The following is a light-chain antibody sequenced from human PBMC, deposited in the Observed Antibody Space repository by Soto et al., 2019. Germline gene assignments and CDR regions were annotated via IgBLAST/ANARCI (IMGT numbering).Light chain of an antibody. CDR3: HQYETFSGT. CDR2: AAS. V-gene: IGKV1-39*01. CDR1: QSISSY. Sequence: DIQMTQSPSSLSASVGDRVTITCRASQSISSYLNWYQQKPGKAPKLLIYAASSLQSEVPSRFSGSGSGTDFSLTISSLQPEDFATYYCHQYETFSGTFGPGTKVDI. J-gene: IGKJ1*01.